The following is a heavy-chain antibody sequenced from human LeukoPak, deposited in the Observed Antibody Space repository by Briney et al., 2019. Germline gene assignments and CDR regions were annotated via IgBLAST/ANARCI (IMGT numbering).Heavy chain of an antibody. CDR3: AREVNWNSVTLFFDY. D-gene: IGHD1-7*01. Sequence: PSGTLSLTRTVSGGSISSGGYYWSWIRQHPGKGLEWIGYIYYSGSTYHNPSLESRVTISVDTSKNQFSLKLSSVTAADTAVYYCAREVNWNSVTLFFDYWGQGTLVTVSS. CDR2: IYYSGST. V-gene: IGHV4-31*03. CDR1: GGSISSGGYY. J-gene: IGHJ4*02.